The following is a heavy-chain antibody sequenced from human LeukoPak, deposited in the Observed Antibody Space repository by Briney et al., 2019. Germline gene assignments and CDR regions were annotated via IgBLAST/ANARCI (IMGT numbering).Heavy chain of an antibody. CDR2: IWDDGNNK. CDR3: ARDSYQDYYGRFDP. J-gene: IGHJ5*02. D-gene: IGHD3-10*01. Sequence: GGSLRLSCAASGFSFSNHGMHWVRQAPGKRLEWVAVIWDDGNNKRYANSVNGRFTISRDNSENTLYLQMNGLTAEDTAMYYCARDSYQDYYGRFDPWGQGTLVTVSS. V-gene: IGHV3-33*01. CDR1: GFSFSNHG.